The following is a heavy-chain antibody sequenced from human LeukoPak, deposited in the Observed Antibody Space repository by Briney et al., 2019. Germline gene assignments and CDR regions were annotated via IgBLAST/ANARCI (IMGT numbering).Heavy chain of an antibody. Sequence: GGSLRLSCAASGFIFHNFGMHWVRQAPGKGLEWVAVISYDGSNKYYADSVKGRFTISRDNSKNTLYLQMNSLRAEDTAVYYCAKEAPVTTSLDYWGQGTLVTVSS. D-gene: IGHD4-17*01. CDR3: AKEAPVTTSLDY. J-gene: IGHJ4*02. CDR1: GFIFHNFG. V-gene: IGHV3-30*18. CDR2: ISYDGSNK.